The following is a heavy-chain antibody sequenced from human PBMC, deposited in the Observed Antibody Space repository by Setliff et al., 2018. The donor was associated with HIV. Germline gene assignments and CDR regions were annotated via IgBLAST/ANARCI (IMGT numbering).Heavy chain of an antibody. J-gene: IGHJ5*02. D-gene: IGHD1-1*01. Sequence: SETLSLTCTVSGDSINSGDYYWSWLRQPAGERLEYIGRIHSSGGFNYNPSLQSRLTLSIDISKKHFSLKLRSVTAADTAVYYCARVGTNWPSWFDPWGQGTQVTVSS. V-gene: IGHV4-61*02. CDR3: ARVGTNWPSWFDP. CDR2: IHSSGGF. CDR1: GDSINSGDYY.